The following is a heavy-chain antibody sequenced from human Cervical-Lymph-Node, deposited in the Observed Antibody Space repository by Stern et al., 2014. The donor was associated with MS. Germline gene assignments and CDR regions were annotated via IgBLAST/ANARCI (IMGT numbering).Heavy chain of an antibody. Sequence: VQLVQSGAEVKKPGASVKVSCKASGYAFTGNFMHWVRQAPGQGLEWMGRIKPNNGGTDFAQKFQGRVTMTRDSSISTAYMELSRLTSDDTAVYYCARDEGRGNYYDATGSFDYWGQGTLVTVSS. J-gene: IGHJ4*02. V-gene: IGHV1-2*06. CDR2: IKPNNGGT. D-gene: IGHD3-22*01. CDR3: ARDEGRGNYYDATGSFDY. CDR1: GYAFTGNF.